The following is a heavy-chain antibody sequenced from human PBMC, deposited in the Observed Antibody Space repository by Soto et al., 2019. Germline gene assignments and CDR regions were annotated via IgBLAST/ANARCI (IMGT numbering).Heavy chain of an antibody. V-gene: IGHV3-30-3*01. D-gene: IGHD2-15*01. J-gene: IGHJ4*02. CDR3: ARAPPYWYFDY. Sequence: QVQLVESGGGVVQPGRCLRLSCAASGFTFSSYAMHWVRQAPGKGLEWVAVISYDGSNKYYADSVKGRFTISRDNSKNPLYLQMNSLRAEDTAVYYCARAPPYWYFDYWGQGTLVTVSS. CDR2: ISYDGSNK. CDR1: GFTFSSYA.